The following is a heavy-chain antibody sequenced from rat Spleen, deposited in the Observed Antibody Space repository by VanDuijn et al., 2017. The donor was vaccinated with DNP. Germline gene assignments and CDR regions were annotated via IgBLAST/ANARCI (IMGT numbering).Heavy chain of an antibody. Sequence: EVQLVGSGGGLVQPGRSLKLSCAASGFTFSKYGMAWVRQAPTKGLECVASITNTGAGSYYSDSVKGRFSISRDNAKSTLPLQMDSLRSEDTATYYCARHEGTEGIDFDYWGQGTLVTVSS. J-gene: IGHJ3*01. D-gene: IGHD1-11*01. CDR1: GFTFSKYG. CDR3: ARHEGTEGIDFDY. V-gene: IGHV5-29*01. CDR2: ITNTGAGS.